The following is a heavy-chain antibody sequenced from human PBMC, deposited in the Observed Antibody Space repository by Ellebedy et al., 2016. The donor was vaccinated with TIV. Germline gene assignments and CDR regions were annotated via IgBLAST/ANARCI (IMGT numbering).Heavy chain of an antibody. CDR3: ARDLFGGVTADY. V-gene: IGHV1-46*01. Sequence: ASVKVSCXASGYTFTSYYMHWVRQAPGQGLEWMGIINPSGGRTSYAQKFRGRVTMTRDTSTSTVYMELSSLRSEDTAVYYCARDLFGGVTADYWGQGTLVTVSS. CDR2: INPSGGRT. CDR1: GYTFTSYY. D-gene: IGHD3-16*01. J-gene: IGHJ4*02.